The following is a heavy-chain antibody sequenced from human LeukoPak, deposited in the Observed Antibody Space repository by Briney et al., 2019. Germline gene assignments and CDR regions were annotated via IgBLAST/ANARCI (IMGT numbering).Heavy chain of an antibody. CDR2: INPNSGGT. D-gene: IGHD1-14*01. CDR3: AREDVNTGVYYCYGMDV. J-gene: IGHJ6*02. Sequence: ASVKVSCKASGYTFTGYYMHWVRQAPGQGLEWMGWINPNSGGTKFAQTFQGRVNMTRNTTITTAYMELRSLKSDDTAVDYCAREDVNTGVYYCYGMDVWGQGTTVIVS. V-gene: IGHV1-2*02. CDR1: GYTFTGYY.